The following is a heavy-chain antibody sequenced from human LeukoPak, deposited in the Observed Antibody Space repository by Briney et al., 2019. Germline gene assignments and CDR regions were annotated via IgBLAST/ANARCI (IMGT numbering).Heavy chain of an antibody. CDR2: IRYDGSNK. V-gene: IGHV3-30*02. D-gene: IGHD6-13*01. CDR1: GFTFGSYG. J-gene: IGHJ6*03. CDR3: ATYGRTGYSSSWYYYMDV. Sequence: GGSLRLSCAASGFTFGSYGMHWVRQAPGKGLEWVAFIRYDGSNKYYADSVKGRFTISRDNSKNTLYLQMNSLRAEDTAVYYCATYGRTGYSSSWYYYMDVWGKGTTVTVSS.